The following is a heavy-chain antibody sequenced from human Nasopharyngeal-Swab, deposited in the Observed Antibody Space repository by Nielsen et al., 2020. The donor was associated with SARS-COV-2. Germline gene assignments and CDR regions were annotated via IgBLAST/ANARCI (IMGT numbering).Heavy chain of an antibody. CDR3: AREGPYDFWSGYPYFDY. D-gene: IGHD3-3*01. V-gene: IGHV1-69*13. Sequence: SVKVSCKASGGTFSSYAISWVRQAPGQGLEWMGGIIPIFGTANYAQKFQGRVTFTADESTSTAYMELSSLRSEDTAVYYCAREGPYDFWSGYPYFDYWGQGTLVTVSS. J-gene: IGHJ4*02. CDR1: GGTFSSYA. CDR2: IIPIFGTA.